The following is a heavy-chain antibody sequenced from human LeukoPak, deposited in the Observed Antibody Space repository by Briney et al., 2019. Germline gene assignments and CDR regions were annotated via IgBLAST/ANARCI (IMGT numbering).Heavy chain of an antibody. Sequence: PGGSLRLSCAASGFTFSSYAMSWVRQPPAKGPAWVSAISGSGGSTYSADSVKGRFTISRDNSKNTLYLQMNSLRAEDTAVYYCAKPPGIADFDYWGQGTLVTVSS. D-gene: IGHD6-13*01. CDR2: ISGSGGST. V-gene: IGHV3-23*01. CDR3: AKPPGIADFDY. CDR1: GFTFSSYA. J-gene: IGHJ4*02.